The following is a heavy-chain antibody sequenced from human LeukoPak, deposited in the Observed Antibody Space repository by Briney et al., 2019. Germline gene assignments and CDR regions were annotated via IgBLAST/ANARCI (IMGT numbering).Heavy chain of an antibody. D-gene: IGHD3-10*01. CDR3: ARGERSVRGVLLLQYTVYYFDY. J-gene: IGHJ4*02. CDR2: IYYSGST. CDR1: GGSISSSSYY. Sequence: SETLSLTCTVSGGSISSSSYYWGWIRQPPGKGLEWIGSIYYSGSTYYNPSLKSRVTISVDTSKNQFSLKLSSVTAADTAVYYCARGERSVRGVLLLQYTVYYFDYWGQGTLVTVSS. V-gene: IGHV4-39*07.